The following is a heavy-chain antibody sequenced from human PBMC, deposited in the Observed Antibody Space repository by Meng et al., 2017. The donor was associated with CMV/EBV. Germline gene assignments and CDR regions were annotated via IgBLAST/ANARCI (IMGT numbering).Heavy chain of an antibody. CDR1: GGTFNTYS. Sequence: SVKVSCKISGGTFNTYSITWVRQAPGQGFELMGLTIPLLDSPSYAQKFRGRVSITTDESTSTVAMELTSLTSEDTAVYYCARDGPGGGNYCLFWGQGTLVTVPQ. D-gene: IGHD1-26*01. CDR2: TIPLLDSP. J-gene: IGHJ4*02. CDR3: ARDGPGGGNYCLF. V-gene: IGHV1-69*16.